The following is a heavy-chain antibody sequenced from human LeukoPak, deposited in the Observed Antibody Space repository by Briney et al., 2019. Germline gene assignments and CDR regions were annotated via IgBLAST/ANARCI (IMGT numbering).Heavy chain of an antibody. CDR2: ISSGGSTI. CDR1: GFTFSSYE. J-gene: IGHJ4*02. D-gene: IGHD3-22*01. V-gene: IGHV3-48*03. CDR3: ARDRNDSSGIFDY. Sequence: QPGGSLRLSCAASGFTFSSYEMNWVRQTPGKGLEWVSYISSGGSTIYYADSVKGRFTISRDNAKNSLYLQMNSLRAEDTAVYYCARDRNDSSGIFDYWGQGTLVTVSS.